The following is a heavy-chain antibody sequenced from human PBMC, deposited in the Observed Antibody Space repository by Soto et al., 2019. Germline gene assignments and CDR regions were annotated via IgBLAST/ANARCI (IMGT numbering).Heavy chain of an antibody. CDR1: GGTFSSYA. Sequence: QVQLVQSGAEVKKPGSSVKVSCKASGGTFSSYAISWVRQAPGQGLEWMGGIIPIFGTANYAQKFQGRVTITADESTSTAYMELSSLRSEDTAVYYCARARGYDFPSAYYYGIDVWGQGTTVTVSS. CDR2: IIPIFGTA. D-gene: IGHD5-12*01. V-gene: IGHV1-69*01. J-gene: IGHJ6*02. CDR3: ARARGYDFPSAYYYGIDV.